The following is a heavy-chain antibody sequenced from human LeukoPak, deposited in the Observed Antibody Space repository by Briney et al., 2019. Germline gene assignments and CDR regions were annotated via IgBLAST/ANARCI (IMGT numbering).Heavy chain of an antibody. D-gene: IGHD6-6*01. J-gene: IGHJ4*02. Sequence: SETLSLICSVSGGSISSGSNYWGWIRQPPGKGLEWIGSTYYSGSTYYNPSLKSRVTISVDTSKNQFSLRLSSVTAADTAVYFCARAGYSSYDYWGQGTLVTVSS. V-gene: IGHV4-39*07. CDR3: ARAGYSSYDY. CDR2: TYYSGST. CDR1: GGSISSGSNY.